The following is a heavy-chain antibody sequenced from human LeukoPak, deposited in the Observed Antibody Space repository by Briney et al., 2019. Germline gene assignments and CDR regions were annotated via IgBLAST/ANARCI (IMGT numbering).Heavy chain of an antibody. J-gene: IGHJ6*02. CDR1: GFTFSDYY. CDR2: ISGSTSYT. D-gene: IGHD2-15*01. V-gene: IGHV3-11*05. Sequence: GGSLRLSCAASGFTFSDYYMSWIRQAPGKGLEWVSYISGSTSYTNYADSVKGRFTISRDNAKNSLYLQMNSLRAEDTAVYYCARDRSWGSGYNYGMDVWGQGTTVTVSS. CDR3: ARDRSWGSGYNYGMDV.